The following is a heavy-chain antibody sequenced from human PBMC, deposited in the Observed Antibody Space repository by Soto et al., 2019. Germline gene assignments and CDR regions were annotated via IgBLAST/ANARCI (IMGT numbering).Heavy chain of an antibody. Sequence: QVQLQESGPGLVEPSGTLSLTCAVSGGSVSSTNWWSWVRQPPGKGLEWIGEIYHSGSTYYNPSLKSRVTISLDKSKNQFSLRLSSVTAADTAVCFCARDRAVSARGSFDYWGQGTLVTVSS. V-gene: IGHV4-4*02. CDR1: GGSVSSTNW. J-gene: IGHJ4*02. CDR2: IYHSGST. D-gene: IGHD6-19*01. CDR3: ARDRAVSARGSFDY.